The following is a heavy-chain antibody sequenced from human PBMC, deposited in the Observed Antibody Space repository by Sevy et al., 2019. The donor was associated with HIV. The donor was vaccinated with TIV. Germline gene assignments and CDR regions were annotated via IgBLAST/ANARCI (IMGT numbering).Heavy chain of an antibody. D-gene: IGHD3-10*01. CDR3: AKGRFNMVRGVFDY. J-gene: IGHJ4*02. V-gene: IGHV3-23*01. CDR2: ISGGGGST. CDR1: GFSFSSYA. Sequence: GGSLRLSCAASGFSFSSYAMSWVRQTPGKGLEWVSAISGGGGSTYYADSVKGRFTISRDNSKNTLYLQMNSLRAEGTAVCHWAKGRFNMVRGVFDYWGQGTLVTVSS.